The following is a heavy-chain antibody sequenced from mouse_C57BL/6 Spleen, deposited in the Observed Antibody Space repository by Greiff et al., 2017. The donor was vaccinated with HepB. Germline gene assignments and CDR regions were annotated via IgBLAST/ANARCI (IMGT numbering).Heavy chain of an antibody. CDR2: INYDGSST. CDR3: ARDRDYLDY. D-gene: IGHD3-1*01. CDR1: GFTFSDYY. J-gene: IGHJ2*01. Sequence: EVQLVESAGGLVQPGSSMKLSCTASGFTFSDYYMAWVRQVPEKGLEWVANINYDGSSTYYLDSLKSRFIISRDNAKNILYLQMSSLKSEDTATYYCARDRDYLDYWGQGTTLTVSS. V-gene: IGHV5-16*01.